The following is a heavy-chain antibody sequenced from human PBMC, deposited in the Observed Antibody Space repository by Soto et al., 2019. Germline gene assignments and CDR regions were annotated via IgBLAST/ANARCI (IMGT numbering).Heavy chain of an antibody. Sequence: EVQLVESGGVVVQPGGSLRLSCAASGFTFDDYTMYWVRQAPGKGLEWVSLISWDGGSTYYADSVKGRFTISRDNSKNSLYLQMNSLRTEDTALYYCAKGGRQWLAHFDYWGQGTLVTVSS. V-gene: IGHV3-43*01. D-gene: IGHD6-19*01. CDR2: ISWDGGST. J-gene: IGHJ4*02. CDR1: GFTFDDYT. CDR3: AKGGRQWLAHFDY.